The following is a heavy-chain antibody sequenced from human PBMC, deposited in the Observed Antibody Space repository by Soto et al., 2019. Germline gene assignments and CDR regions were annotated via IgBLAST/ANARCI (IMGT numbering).Heavy chain of an antibody. V-gene: IGHV4-31*03. D-gene: IGHD4-4*01. CDR3: AREGTGYSNYVDY. CDR1: GGSISSGGYY. J-gene: IGHJ4*02. CDR2: IYYSGSA. Sequence: SETLSLTCTVSGGSISSGGYYLSWIRQHPGKGLEWIGYIYYSGSAYYNPSLKSRVTISVDTSKNQFSLKLSSVTAADTAVYYCAREGTGYSNYVDYWGQGTLVTVSS.